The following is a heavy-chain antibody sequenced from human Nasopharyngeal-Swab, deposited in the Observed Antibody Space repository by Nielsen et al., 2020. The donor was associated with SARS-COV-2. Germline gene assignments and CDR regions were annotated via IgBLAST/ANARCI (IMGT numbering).Heavy chain of an antibody. D-gene: IGHD6-13*01. V-gene: IGHV3-48*02. J-gene: IGHJ4*02. Sequence: GESLKISCAASGFIFSDYSMNWVRQAPGKGLEWVSYISSSSSTIYYADSVKGRFTISRDNAKNSLYLQMNSLRDEDTAVYYCARVGNRGSSSWYDYWGQGTLVTVSS. CDR1: GFIFSDYS. CDR2: ISSSSSTI. CDR3: ARVGNRGSSSWYDY.